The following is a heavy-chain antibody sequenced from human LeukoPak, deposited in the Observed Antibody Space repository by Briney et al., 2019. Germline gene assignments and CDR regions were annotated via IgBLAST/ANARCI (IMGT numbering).Heavy chain of an antibody. CDR2: INPNSGGT. CDR1: GYTFTGYY. V-gene: IGHV1-2*02. J-gene: IGHJ3*02. D-gene: IGHD2-2*01. CDR3: ARVLVPAATDDAFDI. Sequence: ASVKVSCKASGYTFTGYYMHWVRQDPGQGLEWMGWINPNSGGTNYAQKFQGRVTMTRDTSISTAYMELSRLRSDDTAVYYCARVLVPAATDDAFDIWGQGTMVTVSS.